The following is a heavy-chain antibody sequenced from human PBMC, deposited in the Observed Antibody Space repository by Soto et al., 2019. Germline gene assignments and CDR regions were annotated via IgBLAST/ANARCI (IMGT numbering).Heavy chain of an antibody. J-gene: IGHJ4*02. CDR3: ARGAAPKLYYFDY. Sequence: SETLSLTCAVYGGSFNGYYWSWIRQPPGRGLEWIGDINDSGSTKYNPSLKSRVTISVDTSKNQFSLKLSSVTAADTAVYYCARGAAPKLYYFDYWGQGTLVTVSS. CDR1: GGSFNGYY. CDR2: INDSGST. V-gene: IGHV4-34*01. D-gene: IGHD6-6*01.